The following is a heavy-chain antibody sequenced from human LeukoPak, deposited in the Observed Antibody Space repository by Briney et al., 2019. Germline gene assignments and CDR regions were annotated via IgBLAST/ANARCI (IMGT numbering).Heavy chain of an antibody. V-gene: IGHV3-21*01. CDR2: ITSSGSYI. Sequence: PGGSLRLSCAASAFSFSNYNMNWVRQAPGKGLEWVSSITSSGSYIYYADSVKGRFTISRDNAKNSLYLQLNSLRAEDTAVYYCARDRSPGNFDYWGQGTLVTVSS. D-gene: IGHD3-10*01. J-gene: IGHJ4*02. CDR3: ARDRSPGNFDY. CDR1: AFSFSNYN.